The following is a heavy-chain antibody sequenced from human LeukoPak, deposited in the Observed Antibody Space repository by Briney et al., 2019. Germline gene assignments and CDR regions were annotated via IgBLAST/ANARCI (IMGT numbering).Heavy chain of an antibody. Sequence: SETLSLTCGVSGASLSSNYWWSWVRQPPGEGLEWIGEIFHSGSANYNPSLKSRVTISVDTSKNQFSLKLSSVTAADTAVYYCARHFTTRYFDWLPTNNLNWFDPWGQGTLVTVSS. J-gene: IGHJ5*02. V-gene: IGHV4-4*02. CDR2: IFHSGSA. CDR3: ARHFTTRYFDWLPTNNLNWFDP. CDR1: GASLSSNYW. D-gene: IGHD3-9*01.